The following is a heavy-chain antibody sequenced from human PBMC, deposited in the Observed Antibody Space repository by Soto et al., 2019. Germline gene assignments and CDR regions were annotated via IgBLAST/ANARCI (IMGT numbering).Heavy chain of an antibody. CDR2: INHSGST. CDR3: ARRVTWQQLVLGNWFDP. D-gene: IGHD6-13*01. Sequence: TLSLTCAVYGGSFSGYYWSWIRQPPGKGLEWIGEINHSGSTNYNPSLKSRVTISVDTSKNQFSLKLSSVTAADTAVYYCARRVTWQQLVLGNWFDPWGQGTLVTVSS. CDR1: GGSFSGYY. V-gene: IGHV4-34*01. J-gene: IGHJ5*02.